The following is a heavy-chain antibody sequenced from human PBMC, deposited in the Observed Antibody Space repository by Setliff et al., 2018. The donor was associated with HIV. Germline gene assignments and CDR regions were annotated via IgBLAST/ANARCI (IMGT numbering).Heavy chain of an antibody. CDR1: GGSFRGYY. V-gene: IGHV4-34*01. J-gene: IGHJ2*01. CDR3: ARRRPNWYFDL. Sequence: PSETLSLTCAVYGGSFRGYYWSWIRQPPGKGLEWIGEINHSGSTNYNPSLKSRVTISVDTSKNQFSLTLSSVTAADTAVYYCARRRPNWYFDLRGRGTLVTVSS. CDR2: INHSGST.